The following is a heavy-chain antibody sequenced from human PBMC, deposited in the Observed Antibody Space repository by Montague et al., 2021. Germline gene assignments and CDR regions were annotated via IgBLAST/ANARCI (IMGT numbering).Heavy chain of an antibody. D-gene: IGHD1-26*01. J-gene: IGHJ4*02. CDR2: ISGGGGNT. CDR3: AKGPYDDGSYLLHFES. V-gene: IGHV3-23*01. Sequence: SLRLSCAASGFSFNYYAMAWVRQAPGQGLEWVSAISGGGGNTYYADSVKGRFTISRDSSESTVSPQMNSLRVEDSAVYYCAKGPYDDGSYLLHFESWGQGTLVTVSS. CDR1: GFSFNYYA.